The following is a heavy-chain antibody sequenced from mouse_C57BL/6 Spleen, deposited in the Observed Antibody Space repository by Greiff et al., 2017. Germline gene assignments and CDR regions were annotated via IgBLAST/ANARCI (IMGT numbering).Heavy chain of an antibody. Sequence: QVQLQQPGAELVKPGASVKMSCKASGYTFTSYWITWVKQRPGQGLEWIGDIYPGSGSTNYNEKFKSKATLTVDKSSSTAYMQLSSLTSEDSAVYYCARCDYDYAMDYWGQGTSVTVSS. V-gene: IGHV1-55*01. CDR1: GYTFTSYW. J-gene: IGHJ4*01. D-gene: IGHD2-4*01. CDR3: ARCDYDYAMDY. CDR2: IYPGSGST.